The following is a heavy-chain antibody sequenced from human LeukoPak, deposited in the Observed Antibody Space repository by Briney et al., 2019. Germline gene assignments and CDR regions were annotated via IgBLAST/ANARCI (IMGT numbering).Heavy chain of an antibody. CDR1: GGSFSGYY. D-gene: IGHD2-21*02. V-gene: IGHV4-59*08. CDR2: IYYSGST. Sequence: SETLSLTCAVSGGSFSGYYWSWIRQPPGKGLEWIAYIYYSGSTKYNPSLKSRVTISLDRSKNQFSLKLRSVTAADTAVYYCARLQVHCGGDCYTRWFDPWGQGTLVTVSS. CDR3: ARLQVHCGGDCYTRWFDP. J-gene: IGHJ5*02.